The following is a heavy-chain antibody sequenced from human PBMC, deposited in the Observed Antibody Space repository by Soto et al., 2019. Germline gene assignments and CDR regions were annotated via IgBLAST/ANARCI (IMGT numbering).Heavy chain of an antibody. J-gene: IGHJ4*02. CDR1: GFSLSTRGVG. Sequence: QITLKESGPTLVKPTQTLTLTCTFSGFSLSTRGVGVDWIRQPPGKALEWLALIYWDDTIPYSPSLKNRLTTTKDTSKNQVVLTMNNMDPVDTATYFCAHGAGWLRDYWGRGTLVTVSS. CDR3: AHGAGWLRDY. CDR2: IYWDDTI. V-gene: IGHV2-5*02. D-gene: IGHD5-12*01.